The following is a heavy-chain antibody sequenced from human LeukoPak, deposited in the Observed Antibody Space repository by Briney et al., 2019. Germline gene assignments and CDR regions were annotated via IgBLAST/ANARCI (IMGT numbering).Heavy chain of an antibody. CDR1: GGSISSSSYY. CDR3: ARGVSMIVVVIHDWYFDL. D-gene: IGHD3-22*01. CDR2: IYYSGRT. Sequence: PSETLSLTCTVSGGSISSSSYYWGWIRQPPGKGLEWIGNIYYSGRTYCNPSLKSRVTISVDTSKNQFSLKLSSVTATDTAVYYCARGVSMIVVVIHDWYFDLWGRGTLVTVTS. V-gene: IGHV4-39*01. J-gene: IGHJ2*01.